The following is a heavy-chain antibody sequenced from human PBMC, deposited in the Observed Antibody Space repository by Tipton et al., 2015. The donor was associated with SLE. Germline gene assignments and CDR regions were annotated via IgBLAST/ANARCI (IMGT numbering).Heavy chain of an antibody. CDR3: ARNLYSSSSKRFDY. V-gene: IGHV4-39*01. D-gene: IGHD6-6*01. CDR1: DDSITSPIYH. Sequence: GLVKPSETLSLACTVSDDSITSPIYHWGWIRQPPGKGLEWIGNIDYRGSTYYNPSLSSQVTMSVDTSMNQFSLKLSSVSAADTALYYCARNLYSSSSKRFDYWGQGTLVTVSS. CDR2: IDYRGST. J-gene: IGHJ4*02.